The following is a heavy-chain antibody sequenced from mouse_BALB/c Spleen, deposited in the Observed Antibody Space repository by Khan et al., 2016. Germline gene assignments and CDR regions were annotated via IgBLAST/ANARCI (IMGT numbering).Heavy chain of an antibody. V-gene: IGHV3-1*02. CDR3: ARDYYGGAPWFAY. J-gene: IGHJ3*01. Sequence: EVQLQESGPDLVKPSQSLSLTCTVTGFSITSDYSWHWIRQFPGNKLEWMGYIHYSGSTNYNPSLKSRISITRDTSTNQFFLQLNSVTTEDTATFYCARDYYGGAPWFAYWGQGTLVTVSA. CDR2: IHYSGST. D-gene: IGHD1-1*01. CDR1: GFSITSDYS.